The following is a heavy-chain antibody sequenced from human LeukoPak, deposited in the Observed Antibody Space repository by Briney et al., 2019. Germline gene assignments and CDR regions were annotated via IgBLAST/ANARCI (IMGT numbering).Heavy chain of an antibody. Sequence: SETLSLTCAVYGGSFSGYYWSWIRQPPGKGLEWIGEINHSGSTNYNPSLKSRVTISIDTSKNQFSLKLSSVTAADTAVYYCARRTITMVRGGTFYYYYYMDVWGQGTTVTVSS. CDR1: GGSFSGYY. CDR2: INHSGST. D-gene: IGHD3-10*01. J-gene: IGHJ6*03. CDR3: ARRTITMVRGGTFYYYYYMDV. V-gene: IGHV4-34*01.